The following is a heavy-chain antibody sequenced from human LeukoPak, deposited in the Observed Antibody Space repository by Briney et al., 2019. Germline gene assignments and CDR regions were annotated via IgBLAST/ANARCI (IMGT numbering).Heavy chain of an antibody. J-gene: IGHJ4*02. D-gene: IGHD1-26*01. CDR2: INHSGST. V-gene: IGHV4-34*01. CDR1: GGSFSGYY. CDR3: ARRSYYAPFDY. Sequence: SETLSLTCAVYGGSFSGYYWSWLRQPPGKGLEWIGEINHSGSTNYNPSLKSRDTISVDTSKNQFSLKLSSVTAADTAVYYCARRSYYAPFDYWGQGTLVTVSS.